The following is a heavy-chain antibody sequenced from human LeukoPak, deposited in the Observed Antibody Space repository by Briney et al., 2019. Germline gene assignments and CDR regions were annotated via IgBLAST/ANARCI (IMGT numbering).Heavy chain of an antibody. CDR1: GFSISSGYF. CDR2: IFHSGIT. CDR3: ARRISTRRGETCSSTSCYFDY. J-gene: IGHJ4*02. D-gene: IGHD2-2*01. V-gene: IGHV4-38-2*01. Sequence: SETLTLTCAVSGFSISSGYFWAWIRQSPGKGLEWIGSIFHSGITYYNPSLKSRITISVDTSKNQFSLRLSSVTAADTAVYYCARRISTRRGETCSSTSCYFDYWGQGTLVTVSS.